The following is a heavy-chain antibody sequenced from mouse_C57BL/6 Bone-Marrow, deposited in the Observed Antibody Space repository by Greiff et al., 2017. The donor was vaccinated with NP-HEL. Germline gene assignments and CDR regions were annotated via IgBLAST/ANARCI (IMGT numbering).Heavy chain of an antibody. D-gene: IGHD2-2*01. J-gene: IGHJ3*01. Sequence: EVQLQQSGPELVKPGASVKMSCKASGYTFTDYNMHWVKQSHGKSLEWIGYINPNNGGTSYNQKFKGKATLTVNKSSSTAYMELRSLTSEDSAVYYCAMDFGYDSAWFAYWGQGTLVTVSA. V-gene: IGHV1-22*01. CDR3: AMDFGYDSAWFAY. CDR1: GYTFTDYN. CDR2: INPNNGGT.